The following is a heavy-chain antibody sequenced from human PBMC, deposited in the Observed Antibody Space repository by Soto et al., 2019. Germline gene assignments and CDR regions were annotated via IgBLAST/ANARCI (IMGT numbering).Heavy chain of an antibody. V-gene: IGHV2-5*02. CDR2: IYWDDDK. CDR1: GFSLSTSGVG. Sequence: QITLKESCPTPVKPTQTLTLTCTFSGFSLSTSGVGVGWIRQPPGKAREWLALIYWDDDKRYSPSLKSRLTITKDTSKNQVVLTMTIMDPVDTAADSCAHRLIGYYYDSSGSNWFDPWGQGNLVTVSS. J-gene: IGHJ5*02. D-gene: IGHD3-22*01. CDR3: AHRLIGYYYDSSGSNWFDP.